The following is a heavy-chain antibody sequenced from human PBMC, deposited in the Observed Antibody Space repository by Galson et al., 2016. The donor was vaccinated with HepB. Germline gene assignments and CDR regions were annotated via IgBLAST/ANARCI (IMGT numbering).Heavy chain of an antibody. CDR3: ARAYRSGDSCLGYDASDV. CDR1: GFTFSTYW. D-gene: IGHD2-15*01. CDR2: INNEGTST. J-gene: IGHJ3*01. Sequence: SLRLSCAASGFTFSTYWMYWVRQAPGKGLVWVSRINNEGTSTSYADSVKGRFTISRDNAKSTLYLQMNSLRAEDTAVYYCARAYRSGDSCLGYDASDVWGQGTMVTVSS. V-gene: IGHV3-74*01.